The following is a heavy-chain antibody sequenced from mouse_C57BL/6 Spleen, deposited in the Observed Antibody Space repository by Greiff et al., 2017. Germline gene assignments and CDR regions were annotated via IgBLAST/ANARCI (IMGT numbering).Heavy chain of an antibody. CDR2: IYPGSGST. Sequence: QVQLQQPGAELVKPGASVKMSCKASGYTFTSYWITWVKQRPGQGLEWIGDIYPGSGSTNYNEKFKGKATLTVDTSSSTAYMQLSSLTSEDSAVYYCARGRGYYGYFDVRGTGTTVTVS. CDR1: GYTFTSYW. J-gene: IGHJ1*03. D-gene: IGHD2-2*01. V-gene: IGHV1-55*01. CDR3: ARGRGYYGYFDV.